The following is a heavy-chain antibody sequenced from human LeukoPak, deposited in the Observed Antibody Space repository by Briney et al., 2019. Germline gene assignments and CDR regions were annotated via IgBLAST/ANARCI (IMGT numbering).Heavy chain of an antibody. Sequence: PGGSLRLSCAASGFTFSSYAMSWVRQAPGKGLEWVSAISGSGGSTYYADSVKGRFTISRDNFKNTLYLQMNSLRAEDTAVYYCAKVGHYSSSWYLYYFDYWGQGTLVTVSS. D-gene: IGHD6-13*01. CDR1: GFTFSSYA. J-gene: IGHJ4*02. CDR2: ISGSGGST. CDR3: AKVGHYSSSWYLYYFDY. V-gene: IGHV3-23*01.